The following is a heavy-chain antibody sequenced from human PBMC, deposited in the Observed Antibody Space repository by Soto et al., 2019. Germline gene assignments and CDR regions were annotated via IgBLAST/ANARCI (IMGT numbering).Heavy chain of an antibody. Sequence: SETLSPPCTVSGASTGDYFWNWLRQPPGKGLEWIGYVYHSGTNNYNRPLKSRVTMSMDMSKSQISLQLRSVTAADTGVYYCARSDESSSWSPLPFSSFDLWGRGTLVTVSS. CDR2: VYHSGTN. V-gene: IGHV4-59*01. CDR3: ARSDESSSWSPLPFSSFDL. D-gene: IGHD6-13*01. CDR1: GASTGDYF. J-gene: IGHJ2*01.